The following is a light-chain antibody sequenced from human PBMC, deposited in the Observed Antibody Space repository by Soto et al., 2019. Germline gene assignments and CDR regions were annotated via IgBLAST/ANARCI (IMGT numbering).Light chain of an antibody. J-gene: IGKJ2*01. CDR1: QSVSHNH. V-gene: IGKV3-20*01. CDR3: QDYGSSPYT. CDR2: VAS. Sequence: EIVLTQSPGTLSLSPGERATLSCRASQSVSHNHLAWYQQKPGQAPRLLIYVASNRATAFPDRFSGSGSGTDFTLTISRLEPEDCAVYYCQDYGSSPYTFGQGTKLEIK.